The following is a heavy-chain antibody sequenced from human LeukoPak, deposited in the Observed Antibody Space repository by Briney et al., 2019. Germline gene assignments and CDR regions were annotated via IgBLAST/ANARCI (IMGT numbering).Heavy chain of an antibody. V-gene: IGHV3-30*02. Sequence: PGGSLRLSCAASGFTFSTNGMHWVSQAPGEGLEWVAYIGYDGSKKYYSDSVKGRFTISRDNSKNTVHLQMNSLRAADTALYFCARDLGGIYYIAYWGQGTLVTVSS. CDR3: ARDLGGIYYIAY. CDR2: IGYDGSKK. J-gene: IGHJ4*02. CDR1: GFTFSTNG. D-gene: IGHD2-15*01.